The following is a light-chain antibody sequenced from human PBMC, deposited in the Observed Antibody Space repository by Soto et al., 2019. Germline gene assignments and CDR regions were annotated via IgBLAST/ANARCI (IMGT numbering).Light chain of an antibody. CDR2: AES. J-gene: IGKJ3*01. Sequence: LLTQSPSTLSVSPGDGVTLSCRASQSVTVNSLAWYQQKPGQAPRILIYAESTRAAAVPDRFTGSGSGTDFDLTISSLEPEDFGVYYCQQYGDSPLTSGPGTKVDIK. CDR1: QSVTVNS. CDR3: QQYGDSPLT. V-gene: IGKV3-20*01.